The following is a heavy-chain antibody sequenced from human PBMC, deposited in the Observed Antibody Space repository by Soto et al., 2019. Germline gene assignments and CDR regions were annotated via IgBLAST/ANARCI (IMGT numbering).Heavy chain of an antibody. J-gene: IGHJ6*02. V-gene: IGHV3-53*04. CDR2: LHSGGDT. CDR1: GITVSSNY. Sequence: EVQLVESGGGLVQPGGSLRLSCVASGITVSSNYMTWVRQAPGKGLEWVSVLHSGGDTYYANSVKDRFTISRHDSTNTVFLQMNSLTAEDTAVYYCARDGPYYYASRMDVWGQGTTVTVSS. D-gene: IGHD3-10*01. CDR3: ARDGPYYYASRMDV.